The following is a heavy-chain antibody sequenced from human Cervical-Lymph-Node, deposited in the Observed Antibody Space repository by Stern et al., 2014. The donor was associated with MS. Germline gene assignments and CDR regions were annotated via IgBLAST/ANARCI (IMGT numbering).Heavy chain of an antibody. CDR1: GVTFSISS. CDR3: TIDQGGIAAY. Sequence: QVQLMQSGAVVKKPWSSVKVSCSTSGVTFSISSISWVRHAPGQGLEWMGGITPMFGTPNYARKFQGRVASTADESTSTAYMELSTLRSEDTATYFCTIDQGGIAAYWGQGTLVTVSS. D-gene: IGHD6-13*01. J-gene: IGHJ4*02. V-gene: IGHV1-69*01. CDR2: ITPMFGTP.